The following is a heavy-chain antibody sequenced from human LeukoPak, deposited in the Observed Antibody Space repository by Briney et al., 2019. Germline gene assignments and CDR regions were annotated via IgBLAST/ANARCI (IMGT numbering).Heavy chain of an antibody. J-gene: IGHJ4*02. Sequence: PGRSLRLSCAASGFTLSSYGMHWVRQAPGKGLEWVAIIWYDGSNKYYADSVKGRFTISRDNSKDTLYLQMNSLRAEDTAVYYCARGCSGGSCYVFDYWGQGTLVTVSS. D-gene: IGHD2-15*01. CDR1: GFTLSSYG. CDR2: IWYDGSNK. CDR3: ARGCSGGSCYVFDY. V-gene: IGHV3-33*01.